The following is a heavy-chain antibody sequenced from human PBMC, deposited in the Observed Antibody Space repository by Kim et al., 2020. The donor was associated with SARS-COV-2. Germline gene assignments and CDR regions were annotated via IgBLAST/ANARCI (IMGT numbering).Heavy chain of an antibody. CDR1: GGSISSHY. D-gene: IGHD6-13*01. Sequence: SETLSLTCTVSGGSISSHYWSWVRQPPGKGLEWIAYMFHTGSTSYNPSLKSRVTISVDTSKSQFSLKLTSVTAADTAVYYCARQSAYSSTWPYYFDHWGRGTVVTVSS. V-gene: IGHV4-59*08. CDR2: MFHTGST. CDR3: ARQSAYSSTWPYYFDH. J-gene: IGHJ4*02.